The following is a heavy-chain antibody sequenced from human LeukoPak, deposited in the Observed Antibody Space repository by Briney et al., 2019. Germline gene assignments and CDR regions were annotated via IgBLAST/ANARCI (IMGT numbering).Heavy chain of an antibody. CDR3: ASGGRYYYDSSGHGTVDY. D-gene: IGHD3-22*01. V-gene: IGHV4-30-4*01. CDR2: IYYSGST. J-gene: IGHJ4*02. Sequence: SETLSLTCTVSGGSISSGDYYWSWIRQPPGKSLEWIGYIYYSGSTYYNPSLKSRVTISVDTSKNQFSLKLSSVTAADTAVYYCASGGRYYYDSSGHGTVDYWGQGTLVTVSS. CDR1: GGSISSGDYY.